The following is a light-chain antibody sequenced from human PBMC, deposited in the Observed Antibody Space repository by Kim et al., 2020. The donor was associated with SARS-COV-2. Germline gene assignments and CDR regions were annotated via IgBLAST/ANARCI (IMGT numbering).Light chain of an antibody. Sequence: DIRMTQSPSSLSASVGDRVTITCRASQSISSSLNWYQQKPGRAPKLLIYAASSLQSGVPSRFSGSGSGTDFTLTISSLQPEDFATYYCQQSYSTPRTFGQGTKVDIK. J-gene: IGKJ1*01. CDR3: QQSYSTPRT. V-gene: IGKV1-39*01. CDR2: AAS. CDR1: QSISSS.